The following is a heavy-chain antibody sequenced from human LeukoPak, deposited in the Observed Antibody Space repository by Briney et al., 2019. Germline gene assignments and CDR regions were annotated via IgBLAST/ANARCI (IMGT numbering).Heavy chain of an antibody. J-gene: IGHJ4*02. CDR2: ISGSGGST. Sequence: QPGRSLRLSCAASGFTFSSYAMHWVRQAPGKGLEWVSAISGSGGSTYYADSVKGRFTISRDNSKNTLYLQMNSLRAEDTAVYYCAKVRTDQLPYYFDYWGQGTLVTVSS. V-gene: IGHV3-23*01. CDR3: AKVRTDQLPYYFDY. CDR1: GFTFSSYA. D-gene: IGHD2-2*01.